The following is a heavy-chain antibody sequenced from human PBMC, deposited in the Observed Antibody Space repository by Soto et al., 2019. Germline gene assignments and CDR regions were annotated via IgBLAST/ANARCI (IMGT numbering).Heavy chain of an antibody. V-gene: IGHV1-18*01. D-gene: IGHD3-10*01. CDR2: ISAYNGNT. CDR3: ARGISRYYGSGSTMLDWFDP. J-gene: IGHJ5*02. CDR1: GHTFTSYG. Sequence: ASVKVSCKASGHTFTSYGISWVRQAPGQGLEWMGWISAYNGNTNYAQKLQGRVTMTTDTSTSTAYMELRSLRSDDTAVYYCARGISRYYGSGSTMLDWFDPWGQGTLVTVSS.